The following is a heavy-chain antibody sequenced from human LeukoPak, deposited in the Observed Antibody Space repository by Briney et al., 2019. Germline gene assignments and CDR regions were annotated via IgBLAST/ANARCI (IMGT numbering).Heavy chain of an antibody. V-gene: IGHV4-39*07. CDR3: ARALGSGARPYFDY. Sequence: SETLSLTCTVSGVSISSSSYYWGWIRQPPGKGLEWIGSIYYSGSTYYNPSLKSRVTISVDTSKNQFSLKLSSVTAADTAVYYCARALGSGARPYFDYWGQGTLVTVSS. J-gene: IGHJ4*02. D-gene: IGHD2-15*01. CDR1: GVSISSSSYY. CDR2: IYYSGST.